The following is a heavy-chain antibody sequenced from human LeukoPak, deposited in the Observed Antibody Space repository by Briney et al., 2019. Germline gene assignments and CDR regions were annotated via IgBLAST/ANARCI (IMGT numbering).Heavy chain of an antibody. J-gene: IGHJ6*03. CDR2: IYYSGST. CDR1: GGSISSSSYH. D-gene: IGHD5-12*01. CDR3: ARRNSGYEYYYYYYMDV. V-gene: IGHV4-39*01. Sequence: SETLSLTCTVSGGSISSSSYHWGWIRQPPGKGLEWIGSIYYSGSTYYNPSLKSRVTISVDTSKSQFSLKLSSVTAADTAVYYCARRNSGYEYYYYYYMDVWGKGTTVTVSS.